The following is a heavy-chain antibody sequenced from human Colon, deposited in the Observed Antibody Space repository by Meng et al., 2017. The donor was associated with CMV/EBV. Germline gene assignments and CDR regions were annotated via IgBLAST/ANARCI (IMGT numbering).Heavy chain of an antibody. J-gene: IGHJ3*01. V-gene: IGHV3-48*03. CDR3: AKDVVTGDGADAFDV. Sequence: GESLKISCAASGFTFSNYEMNWVRQAPGRGLEWVSYISSSGSSIYYADSVKGRFTISRDNAKNSLYLLMNGLRAEDTALYYCAKDVVTGDGADAFDVWGQGTMVTVSS. CDR2: ISSSGSSI. CDR1: GFTFSNYE. D-gene: IGHD7-27*01.